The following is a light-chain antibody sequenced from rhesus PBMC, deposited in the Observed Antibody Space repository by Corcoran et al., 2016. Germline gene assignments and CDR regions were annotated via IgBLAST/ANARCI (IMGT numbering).Light chain of an antibody. CDR2: KVS. V-gene: IGKV2-65*01. Sequence: DVVMTQSPLALPITPGQPASISCRSSQSLVHSNGNTYLSWFQQKPGQPPRLLIYKVSNRYSGVPDRFSGSGAGKDFTLKSSRVEAEDVGVYYCMQYTHIPFTFGPGTKLDIK. J-gene: IGKJ3*01. CDR3: MQYTHIPFT. CDR1: QSLVHSNGNTY.